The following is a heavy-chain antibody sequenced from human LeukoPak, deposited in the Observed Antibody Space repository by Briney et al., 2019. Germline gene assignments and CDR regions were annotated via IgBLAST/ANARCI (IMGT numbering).Heavy chain of an antibody. CDR1: GVSITSYY. J-gene: IGHJ4*02. CDR3: ARSRGSGSYFDY. Sequence: SETLSLTCTVSGVSITSYYWSWIRQPPGKGLEWIGYISYSGSTNYNPSLKSRVTISVDTSKNQFSLKLTSVTAADTAVYYCARSRGSGSYFDYWGQGTLVTVSS. V-gene: IGHV4-59*01. D-gene: IGHD3-10*01. CDR2: ISYSGST.